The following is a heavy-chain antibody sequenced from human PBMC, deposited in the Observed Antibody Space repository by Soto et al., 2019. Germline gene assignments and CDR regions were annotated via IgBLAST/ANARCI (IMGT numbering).Heavy chain of an antibody. CDR1: GYTLTELS. CDR2: VSPIFGKA. D-gene: IGHD3-9*01. CDR3: ARGLDYDILTGYYPPFDY. J-gene: IGHJ4*02. Sequence: GASAMVSCYVSGYTLTELSMHWVRRAPGKGLEWMGGVSPIFGKANYAQKFQGRVTITADESTRTAYMELSSLRSEDTAVYYCARGLDYDILTGYYPPFDYWGQGTLVTVSS. V-gene: IGHV1-69*13.